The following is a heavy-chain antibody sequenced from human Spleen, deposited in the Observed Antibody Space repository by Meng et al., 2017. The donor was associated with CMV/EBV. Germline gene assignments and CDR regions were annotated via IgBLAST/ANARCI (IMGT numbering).Heavy chain of an antibody. D-gene: IGHD2-2*01. CDR2: IYYSGST. CDR1: GGSISSYY. V-gene: IGHV4-59*01. Sequence: SETLSLTCTVSGGSISSYYWSWIRQPPGKGLEWIGYIYYSGSTNYNPSLKSRVTISVDTSKNQSSLKLSSVTAADTAVYYCAAGEGVVPAAMSGYFDYWGQGTLVTVSS. J-gene: IGHJ4*02. CDR3: AAGEGVVPAAMSGYFDY.